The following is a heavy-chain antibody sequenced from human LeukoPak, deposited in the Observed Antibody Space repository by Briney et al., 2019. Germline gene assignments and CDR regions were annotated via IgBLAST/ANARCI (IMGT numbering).Heavy chain of an antibody. Sequence: GASVKVSCKASGYTFTSYGISWVRQAPGQGLEWMGWISAYNGNTNYAQKLQGRVTMTTDTSTSTAYMELRSLRSDDTAVYYCAGRLPQGLYGSGSYYGLDLWGRGTLVTLSS. CDR1: GYTFTSYG. J-gene: IGHJ2*01. V-gene: IGHV1-18*01. CDR3: AGRLPQGLYGSGSYYGLDL. CDR2: ISAYNGNT. D-gene: IGHD3-10*01.